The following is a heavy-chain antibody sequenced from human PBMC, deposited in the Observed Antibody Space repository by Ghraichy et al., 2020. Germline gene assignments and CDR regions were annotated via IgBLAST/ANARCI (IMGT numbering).Heavy chain of an antibody. J-gene: IGHJ6*02. CDR2: INHSGST. CDR1: GGSFSGYY. V-gene: IGHV4-34*01. Sequence: SETLSLTCAVYGGSFSGYYWSWIRQPPGKGLEWIGEINHSGSTNYNPSLKSRVTISVDTSKNQFSLKLSSVTAADTAVYYCAALPIRPIKTPGGYYYYGMDVWGQGTTVTVSS. D-gene: IGHD1-14*01. CDR3: AALPIRPIKTPGGYYYYGMDV.